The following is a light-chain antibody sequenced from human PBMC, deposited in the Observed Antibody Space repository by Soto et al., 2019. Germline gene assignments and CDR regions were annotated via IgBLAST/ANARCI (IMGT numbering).Light chain of an antibody. CDR2: TAS. V-gene: IGKV3-20*01. Sequence: EVLLTQSPGTLSLSPGERATLSCRASQSVISRSLAWYQQKPGQAPRLLTYTASIRATGIPDRFSGSGSGTDFTLTISRLEPEDFAVYYCQQYGNSPQTFGQGTKVEIE. CDR1: QSVISRS. J-gene: IGKJ1*01. CDR3: QQYGNSPQT.